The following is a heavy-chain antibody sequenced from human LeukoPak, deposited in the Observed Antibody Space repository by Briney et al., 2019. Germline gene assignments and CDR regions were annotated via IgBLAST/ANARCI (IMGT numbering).Heavy chain of an antibody. CDR2: IYTSGNT. CDR1: GGSISSGTNY. Sequence: SQTLSLTCTVSGGSISSGTNYWSWIRQPAGKGLEWIGRIYTSGNTNYNPSLKSRVTISVDTSKNQFSLKLNSVTAADTAVYYCAQELGIWGQGTLVTVSS. V-gene: IGHV4-61*02. J-gene: IGHJ4*02. CDR3: AQELGI. D-gene: IGHD7-27*01.